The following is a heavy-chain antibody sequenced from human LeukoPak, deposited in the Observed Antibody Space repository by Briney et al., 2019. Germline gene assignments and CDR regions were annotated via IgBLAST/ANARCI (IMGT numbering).Heavy chain of an antibody. CDR3: AKIGLDFDY. CDR2: LSKTGTAV. CDR1: GFTFYSYA. D-gene: IGHD3-22*01. Sequence: GGSLRFSCAASGFTFYSYAMSWVRQAPGKGLEWISSLSKTGTAVYSADSVKGRFTISRDNSKSTLYLQMNSLRAEDTAFYFCAKIGLDFDYWGQGTLVTVSS. V-gene: IGHV3-23*01. J-gene: IGHJ4*02.